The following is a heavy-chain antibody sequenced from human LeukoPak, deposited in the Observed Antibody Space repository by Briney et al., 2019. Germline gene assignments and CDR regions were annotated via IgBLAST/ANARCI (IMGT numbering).Heavy chain of an antibody. CDR3: AKGTEYYYDSSGYWDY. J-gene: IGHJ4*02. Sequence: GASVKVSCKASGYTFTSYGMSWVRQAPGKGLEWVSAISGSGGSTYYADSVKGRFTISRDNSKNTLYLQMNSLRAEDTAVYYCAKGTEYYYDSSGYWDYWGQGTLVTVSS. CDR2: ISGSGGST. V-gene: IGHV3-23*01. CDR1: GYTFTSYG. D-gene: IGHD3-22*01.